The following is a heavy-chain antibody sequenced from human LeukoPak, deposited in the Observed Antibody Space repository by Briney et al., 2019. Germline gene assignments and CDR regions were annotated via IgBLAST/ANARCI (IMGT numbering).Heavy chain of an antibody. CDR2: INPNSGGT. CDR1: GYTVTGYY. J-gene: IGHJ3*02. V-gene: IGHV1-2*02. D-gene: IGHD5-12*01. Sequence: ASVKVSCKASGYTVTGYYMHWVRQAPGQGLEWMGWINPNSGGTNYAQKFQGRVTMTRDTSISTAYMELSRLRSDDTAVYYCARVPTTIRVNDAFDIWGQGTMVTVSS. CDR3: ARVPTTIRVNDAFDI.